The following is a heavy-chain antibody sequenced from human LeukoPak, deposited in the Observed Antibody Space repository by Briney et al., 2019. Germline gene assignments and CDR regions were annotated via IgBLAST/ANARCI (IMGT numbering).Heavy chain of an antibody. Sequence: GGSLRLSCAASGFTFSGSAMHWVRQASGKGLEWVGRIRSKANSYATAYAASVKGRFTISKDDSKNTAYLQMNSLKTEDTAVYYCTRHSDGGSGWWGDYYYYYGMDAWGQGTTVTVSS. CDR1: GFTFSGSA. CDR2: IRSKANSYAT. J-gene: IGHJ6*02. V-gene: IGHV3-73*01. D-gene: IGHD6-19*01. CDR3: TRHSDGGSGWWGDYYYYYGMDA.